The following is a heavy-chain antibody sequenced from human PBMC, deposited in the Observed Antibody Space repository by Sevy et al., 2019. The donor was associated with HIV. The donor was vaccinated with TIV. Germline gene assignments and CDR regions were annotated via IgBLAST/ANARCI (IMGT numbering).Heavy chain of an antibody. Sequence: GGSLRLSCAASGFIFNSYVMSWVRQAPGKGLEWVSGISASGGSTFYADSVKGRFTISRDNFKNALYLEMNSQRVEDTAVYYCAGAGMGAKGFDYWGQGTLVTVSS. D-gene: IGHD1-26*01. V-gene: IGHV3-23*01. J-gene: IGHJ4*02. CDR3: AGAGMGAKGFDY. CDR2: ISASGGST. CDR1: GFIFNSYV.